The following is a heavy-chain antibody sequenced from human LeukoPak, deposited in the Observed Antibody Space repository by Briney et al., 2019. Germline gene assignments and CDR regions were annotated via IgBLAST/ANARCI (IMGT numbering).Heavy chain of an antibody. Sequence: PGRSLRLSCAASGFTFSSYGMHWVRQAPGKGLEWVAVISYDGGNKYYADSVKGRFTISRDNSKNTLYLQMNSLRAEDTAVYYCARRVGQLGGEDYFDYWGQGTLVTVSS. D-gene: IGHD6-6*01. CDR1: GFTFSSYG. J-gene: IGHJ4*02. CDR3: ARRVGQLGGEDYFDY. V-gene: IGHV3-30*03. CDR2: ISYDGGNK.